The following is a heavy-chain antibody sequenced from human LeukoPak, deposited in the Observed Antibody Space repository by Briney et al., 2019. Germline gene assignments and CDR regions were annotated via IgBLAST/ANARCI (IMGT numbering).Heavy chain of an antibody. J-gene: IGHJ5*02. CDR3: VRDDVSP. Sequence: ASVKVSCKASGCTFTGYYVHWVRQAPGQGLEWMGWINPNSGGTNYAQKFQGRVTMTRDTSISTAYMELSSLRSDDTAVYYCVRDDVSPWGQGTLVTVSA. CDR2: INPNSGGT. CDR1: GCTFTGYY. V-gene: IGHV1-2*02.